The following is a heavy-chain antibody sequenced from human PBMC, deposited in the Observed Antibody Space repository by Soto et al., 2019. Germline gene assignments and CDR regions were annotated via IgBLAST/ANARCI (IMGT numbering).Heavy chain of an antibody. CDR2: IYPGDSDT. V-gene: IGHV5-51*01. CDR3: ARRAPGAADYYYYGMDV. J-gene: IGHJ6*02. CDR1: GYSFTSYW. D-gene: IGHD6-13*01. Sequence: GESLKISCKGSGYSFTSYWIGWVRQMPGKGLEWMGIIYPGDSDTRYSPSFQGQVTISADKSISTAYLQWSSLKASDTAMYYCARRAPGAADYYYYGMDVWGQGTTVTVSS.